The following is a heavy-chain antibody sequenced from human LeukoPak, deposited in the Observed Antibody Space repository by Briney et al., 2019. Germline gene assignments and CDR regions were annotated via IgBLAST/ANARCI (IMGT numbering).Heavy chain of an antibody. J-gene: IGHJ4*02. CDR2: IYYSGST. Sequence: PSETLSLTCTVSGGSISSYYWSWIRQPPGEGLEWIGYIYYSGSTNYNPSLKSRVTISVDTSRNQFSLKLSSVTAADTAVYYCAREVPFCSGGGRCYRRFDNWGQGTLVTVSS. D-gene: IGHD2-15*01. V-gene: IGHV4-59*01. CDR3: AREVPFCSGGGRCYRRFDN. CDR1: GGSISSYY.